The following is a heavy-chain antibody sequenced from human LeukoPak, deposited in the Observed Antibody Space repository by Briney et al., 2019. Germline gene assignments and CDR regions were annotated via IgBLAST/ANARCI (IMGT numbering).Heavy chain of an antibody. J-gene: IGHJ6*03. CDR3: ARDGRTTVSPRGYYYYYYYMDV. V-gene: IGHV1-69*13. D-gene: IGHD4-11*01. CDR1: GGTFSSYA. CDR2: IIPIFGTA. Sequence: GASVKVSCKASGGTFSSYAISWVRQAPGQGLEWMGGIIPIFGTANYAQKFQGRVTITADESTSTAYMELSSLRSEDTAVYYCARDGRTTVSPRGYYYYYYYMDVWGKGTTVTVYS.